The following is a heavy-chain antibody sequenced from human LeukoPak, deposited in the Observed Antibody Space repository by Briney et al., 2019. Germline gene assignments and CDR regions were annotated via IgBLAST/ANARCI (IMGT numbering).Heavy chain of an antibody. D-gene: IGHD6-13*01. CDR3: ASAEPRGIIWYPY. CDR1: GGSISGYY. Sequence: SETLSLTCTVSGGSISGYYWNWIRQSPGKGLEWIAYIYYTGNANYNPSLKSRVTISVDTSKNQISLILSSVTAADTAVYYCASAEPRGIIWYPYWGQGTLVTVSS. V-gene: IGHV4-59*12. CDR2: IYYTGNA. J-gene: IGHJ4*02.